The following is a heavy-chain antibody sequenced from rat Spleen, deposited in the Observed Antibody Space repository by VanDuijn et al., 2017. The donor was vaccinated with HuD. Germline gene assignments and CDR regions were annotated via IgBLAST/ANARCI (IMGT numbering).Heavy chain of an antibody. J-gene: IGHJ3*01. CDR1: GFSLTSYG. V-gene: IGHV2-15*01. CDR2: IWNGGST. Sequence: QVQLKESGPGLVQPSQTLSLTCSVSGFSLTSYGVGWVRQPPGKGLEWIGAIWNGGSTDSNSALKSRLTISRDTSKSQILLKMNSLQTDDTGTYYCASDARYSSSLVYWGKGTPVTVSS. CDR3: ASDARYSSSLVY. D-gene: IGHD1-2*01.